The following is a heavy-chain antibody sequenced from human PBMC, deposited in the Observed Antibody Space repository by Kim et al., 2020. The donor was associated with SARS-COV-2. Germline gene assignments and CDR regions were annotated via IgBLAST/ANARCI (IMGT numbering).Heavy chain of an antibody. CDR1: GYTFTSYA. D-gene: IGHD3-16*01. Sequence: ASVKVSCKASGYTFTSYAMHWVRQAPGQRLEWMGWINAGNGNTKYSQKFQGRVTITRDTSASTAYMELSSLRSEDTAVYYCARARGVRVVGYFDYWGQGTLVTVSS. CDR3: ARARGVRVVGYFDY. J-gene: IGHJ4*02. CDR2: INAGNGNT. V-gene: IGHV1-3*01.